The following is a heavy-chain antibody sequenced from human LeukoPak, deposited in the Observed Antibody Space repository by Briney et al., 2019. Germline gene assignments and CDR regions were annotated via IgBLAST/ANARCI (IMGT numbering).Heavy chain of an antibody. Sequence: SVKLSCKASGGTFSSYAISWVRQAPGHRLEWLGGIIPIFGTANSAQKLSRRVTITTAASTSTAYMELSSLRSEDTAVYYWARSRSTMVRGVIIQFDYWGQGTLVTVSS. V-gene: IGHV1-69*05. CDR3: ARSRSTMVRGVIIQFDY. J-gene: IGHJ4*02. CDR2: IIPIFGTA. CDR1: GGTFSSYA. D-gene: IGHD3-10*01.